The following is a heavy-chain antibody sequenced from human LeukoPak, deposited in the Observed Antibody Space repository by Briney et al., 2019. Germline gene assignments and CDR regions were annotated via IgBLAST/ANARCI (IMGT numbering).Heavy chain of an antibody. V-gene: IGHV3-23*01. CDR2: ISGNGDTT. CDR3: VKDVNWSTY. J-gene: IGHJ4*02. CDR1: GFTFSSYA. D-gene: IGHD1-1*01. Sequence: QTGGSLRLACAASGFTFSSYAMIWVRQAPGKWLEWVSVISGNGDTTYYADSVKGRFTISRDNSRNTVYLQMNSLRGDDTAVYYCVKDVNWSTYWGQGTLVTVSS.